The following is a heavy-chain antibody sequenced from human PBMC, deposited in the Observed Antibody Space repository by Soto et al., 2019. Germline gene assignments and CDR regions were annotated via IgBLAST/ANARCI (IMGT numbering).Heavy chain of an antibody. V-gene: IGHV1-18*01. D-gene: IGHD3-22*01. CDR2: ISAYNGNI. J-gene: IGHJ4*02. CDR3: ARDPGTSYYDSSGYFLDH. CDR1: GYTFSNYG. Sequence: ASVKVSCKASGYTFSNYGVSWVRLAPGQGLEWMGWISAYNGNINYAQNFQGRVTMTTDTSTSTAYMEVRSLTSGDTAVYYCARDPGTSYYDSSGYFLDHWGQGTQVTVSS.